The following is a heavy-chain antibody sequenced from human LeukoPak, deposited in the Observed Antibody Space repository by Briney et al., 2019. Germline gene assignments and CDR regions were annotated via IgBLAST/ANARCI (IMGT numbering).Heavy chain of an antibody. D-gene: IGHD3-10*01. J-gene: IGHJ4*02. CDR2: IYHSGST. CDR1: GGSISSGGYS. Sequence: SQTLSLTCAVSGGSISSGGYSWSWIRQPPVKGLEWIGYIYHSGSTYYNPSLKSRVTISVDRSKNQFSLKLSSVTAADTAVYYCARAHKDYYGSGSYHFDYWGQGTLVTVSS. V-gene: IGHV4-30-2*01. CDR3: ARAHKDYYGSGSYHFDY.